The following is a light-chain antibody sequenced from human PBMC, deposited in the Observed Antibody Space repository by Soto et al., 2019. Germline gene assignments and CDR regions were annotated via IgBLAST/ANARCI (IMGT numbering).Light chain of an antibody. CDR3: QQYGSSPRT. CDR1: QSVSSSY. J-gene: IGKJ1*01. Sequence: IVLTQPPGSLPLFPWEGATFSCRASQSVSSSYLAWYQQKPGQAPRLLIYGASNRATGIPDRFSGSGSGTDFSLTISRLETEDLEVYDCQQYGSSPRTFGQAAWVDIK. V-gene: IGKV3-20*01. CDR2: GAS.